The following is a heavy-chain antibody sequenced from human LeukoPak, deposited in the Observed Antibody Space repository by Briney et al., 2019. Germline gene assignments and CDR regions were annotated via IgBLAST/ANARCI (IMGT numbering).Heavy chain of an antibody. CDR3: ARGVYSGNFDGYYFDS. Sequence: SETQTLTCTVSGGPNNGYHWSWIRQPPGKALEGIGYMYSRGSTNYNTSLKSRVTISLDTSTNQFSLHLSSVTVADAAVYYCARGVYSGNFDGYYFDSWGQGTLVTVSS. V-gene: IGHV4-4*09. J-gene: IGHJ4*02. CDR1: GGPNNGYH. CDR2: MYSRGST. D-gene: IGHD1-26*01.